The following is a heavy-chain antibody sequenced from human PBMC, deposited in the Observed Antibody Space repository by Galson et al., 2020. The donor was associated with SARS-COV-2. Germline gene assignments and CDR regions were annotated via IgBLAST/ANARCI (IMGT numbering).Heavy chain of an antibody. D-gene: IGHD3-16*01. V-gene: IGHV3-30*03. CDR3: ARDLRLGEDFDY. J-gene: IGHJ4*02. CDR2: ISYDGSNK. Sequence: GESLKISCAASGFTFSSYGMHWVRQAPGKGLEWVAVISYDGSNKYYADSVKGRFTISRDNSKNTLYLQMNSLRAEDTAVYYCARDLRLGEDFDYWGQGTLVTVSS. CDR1: GFTFSSYG.